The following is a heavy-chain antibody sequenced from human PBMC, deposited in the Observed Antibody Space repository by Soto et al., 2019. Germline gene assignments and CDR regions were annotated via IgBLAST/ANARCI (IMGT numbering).Heavy chain of an antibody. CDR2: INPSGGST. V-gene: IGHV1-46*01. CDR3: ARDRYVEVAGPYAFDI. J-gene: IGHJ3*02. CDR1: GYTFTSYY. D-gene: IGHD6-19*01. Sequence: QVQLVQSGAEVKKPGASVKVSCKASGYTFTSYYMHWVRQAPGQGLEWMGIINPSGGSTSYAQKFQGMVTMNRDTSTSTVYMELSSLRSEDTAVYYCARDRYVEVAGPYAFDIWGQGTMVTVSS.